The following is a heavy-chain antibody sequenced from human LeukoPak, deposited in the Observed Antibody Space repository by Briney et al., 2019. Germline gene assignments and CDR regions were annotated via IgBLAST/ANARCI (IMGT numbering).Heavy chain of an antibody. CDR2: INPNSGGT. D-gene: IGHD3-3*01. Sequence: ASVKVSCKASGYTFTGYYMHWVRQAPGQGLEWMGWINPNSGGTNYAQKFQGRVTMTRDTSISTAYMELSRLRSDDTAVYYCARGRRYDFWSGYYLSPADYWGQGTLVTVSS. J-gene: IGHJ4*02. V-gene: IGHV1-2*02. CDR1: GYTFTGYY. CDR3: ARGRRYDFWSGYYLSPADY.